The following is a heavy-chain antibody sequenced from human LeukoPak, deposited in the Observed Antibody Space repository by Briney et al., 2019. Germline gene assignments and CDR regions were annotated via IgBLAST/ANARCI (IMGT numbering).Heavy chain of an antibody. CDR3: ARETVTPGAVHYGMDV. J-gene: IGHJ6*02. Sequence: GRSLRLSCAGSGFTFSSYAMHWVRQAPGKGLEWVAVISYDGSNKYYADSVKGRFTISRDNSKNTLYLQMNSLRAEDTAVYYCARETVTPGAVHYGMDVWGQGTTVTVSS. CDR1: GFTFSSYA. V-gene: IGHV3-30-3*01. D-gene: IGHD4-4*01. CDR2: ISYDGSNK.